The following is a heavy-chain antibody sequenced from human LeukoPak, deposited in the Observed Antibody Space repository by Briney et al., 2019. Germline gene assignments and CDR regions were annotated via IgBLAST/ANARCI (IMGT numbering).Heavy chain of an antibody. CDR2: IYYSGST. J-gene: IGHJ3*02. Sequence: SETLSVTCTVSGDSMSSSFHYWGWIRQSPGKGLEWIGSIYYSGSTYYNPSLKSRVTISVDTSKNQFSLELRSVTAADTAIYYCARNMTAVARLDVFDIWGPGTMVTVSS. CDR1: GDSMSSSFHY. V-gene: IGHV4-39*01. CDR3: ARNMTAVARLDVFDI. D-gene: IGHD4-17*01.